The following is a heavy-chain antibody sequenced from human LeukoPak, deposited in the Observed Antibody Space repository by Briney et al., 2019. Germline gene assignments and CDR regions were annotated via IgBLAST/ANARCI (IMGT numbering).Heavy chain of an antibody. CDR3: ARGDCTGTSCSVHDY. D-gene: IGHD2-2*01. V-gene: IGHV4-59*08. J-gene: IGHJ4*02. CDR2: IYYSGST. Sequence: PSETLSLTCTVSGGSISSYYWSWIRQPPGKGLEWIGYIYYSGSTNYNPSLKSRVTISVDTSKNQFSLKLSSVTAADTAVYYCARGDCTGTSCSVHDYWGQGTLVTVSS. CDR1: GGSISSYY.